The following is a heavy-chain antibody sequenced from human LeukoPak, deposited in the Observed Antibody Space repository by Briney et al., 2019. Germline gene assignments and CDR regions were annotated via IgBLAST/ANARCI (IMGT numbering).Heavy chain of an antibody. Sequence: SVKVSCKASGGTFSSYTISWVRQAPGQGLEWMGRIIPNLGIANYAQKFQGRVTITADKSTSTAYMELSSLRSEDTAVYYCARVLYSGSYYGAFDIWGQGTMVTVSS. J-gene: IGHJ3*02. D-gene: IGHD1-26*01. CDR1: GGTFSSYT. V-gene: IGHV1-69*02. CDR3: ARVLYSGSYYGAFDI. CDR2: IIPNLGIA.